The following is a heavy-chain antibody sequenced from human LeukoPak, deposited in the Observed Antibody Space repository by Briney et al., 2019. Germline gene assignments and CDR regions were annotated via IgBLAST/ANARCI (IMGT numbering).Heavy chain of an antibody. CDR2: IYYSGST. CDR1: GGSISSGGYY. Sequence: PSQTLSLTCTVSGGSISSGGYYWSWIRQHPGKDLEWIGYIYYSGSTYYNPSLKSRVTISVDTSKNQFSLKLSSVTAADTAVYYCARGLRGSSWGPLGYFDYWGQGTLVTVSS. V-gene: IGHV4-31*03. J-gene: IGHJ4*02. CDR3: ARGLRGSSWGPLGYFDY. D-gene: IGHD6-13*01.